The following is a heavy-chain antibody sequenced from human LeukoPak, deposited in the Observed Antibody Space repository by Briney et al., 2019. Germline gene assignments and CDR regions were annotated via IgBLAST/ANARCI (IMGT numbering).Heavy chain of an antibody. Sequence: GGSLRLSCAATGFTFSSHAMNWVRQAPGKGLEWASGIGGSGGRTYYADSVTGRFTISRDNSKNTVYLQMNSLRAADTAVYYCARGRIAVALYYGMDVWGHGTTVTVFS. CDR2: IGGSGGRT. V-gene: IGHV3-23*01. D-gene: IGHD6-19*01. CDR3: ARGRIAVALYYGMDV. J-gene: IGHJ6*02. CDR1: GFTFSSHA.